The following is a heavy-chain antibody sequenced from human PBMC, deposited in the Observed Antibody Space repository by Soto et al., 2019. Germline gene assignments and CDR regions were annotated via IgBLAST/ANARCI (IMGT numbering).Heavy chain of an antibody. J-gene: IGHJ5*02. CDR3: AAGDYWTGFSYKEMKWFGP. V-gene: IGHV4-59*03. Sequence: PSETLSLTCAVSSGSISSYYWSWIRQPPGKGLEWIGYIHYTGSTNSNPSLKSRVTISIEPSRNQFSLRLRSVTAADTAVYYCAAGDYWTGFSYKEMKWFGPWGQGHLVTVSS. CDR1: SGSISSYY. D-gene: IGHD3-3*01. CDR2: IHYTGST.